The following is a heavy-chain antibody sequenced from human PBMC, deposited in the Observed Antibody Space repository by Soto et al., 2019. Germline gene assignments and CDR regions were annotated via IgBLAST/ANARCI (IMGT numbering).Heavy chain of an antibody. CDR2: IIPIFGTA. Sequence: SVKVSCKASGGTFSSYAISWVRQAPGQGLEWMGGIIPIFGTANYAQKFQGRVTITADKSTSTAYMELSSLRSEDTAVYYCASGSIAVAGQIYYYYGMDVWGQGTTVTVS. CDR1: GGTFSSYA. V-gene: IGHV1-69*06. J-gene: IGHJ6*02. CDR3: ASGSIAVAGQIYYYYGMDV. D-gene: IGHD6-19*01.